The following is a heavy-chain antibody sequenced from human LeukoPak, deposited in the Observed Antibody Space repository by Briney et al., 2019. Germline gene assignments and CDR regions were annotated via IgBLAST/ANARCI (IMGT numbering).Heavy chain of an antibody. Sequence: PGGSLRLSCAASGFTFSSYAMSWVRQAPGKGLEWVSAISGSGGSTYYADSVKGRFTISRDNSKNTLYLQMNSLRAEDTAVYYCAKAHAPWELRRTYLVDYWGQGTLVTVSS. CDR1: GFTFSSYA. CDR2: ISGSGGST. CDR3: AKAHAPWELRRTYLVDY. J-gene: IGHJ4*02. V-gene: IGHV3-23*01. D-gene: IGHD1-26*01.